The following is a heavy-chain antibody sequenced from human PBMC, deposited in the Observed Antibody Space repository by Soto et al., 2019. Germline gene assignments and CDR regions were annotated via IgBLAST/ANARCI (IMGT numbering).Heavy chain of an antibody. CDR3: ARQYCRSTSCYIGWFDP. J-gene: IGHJ5*02. V-gene: IGHV5-51*01. Sequence: PGESLKISCKGSGYSFTIYWIGWVRQMPGKGLEWMGIIYPGDSDTRYSPSFQGQVTISADKSISTAYLQWSSLKASDTAMYYCARQYCRSTSCYIGWFDPWGQGTLVTVSS. CDR2: IYPGDSDT. D-gene: IGHD2-2*02. CDR1: GYSFTIYW.